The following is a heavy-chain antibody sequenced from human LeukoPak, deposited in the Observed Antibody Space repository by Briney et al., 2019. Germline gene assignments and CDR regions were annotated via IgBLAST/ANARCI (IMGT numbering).Heavy chain of an antibody. V-gene: IGHV3-21*01. CDR1: GFTFSSYA. CDR3: ARAPALWFGEFMGGADAFDI. J-gene: IGHJ3*02. CDR2: ISSSSSYI. D-gene: IGHD3-10*01. Sequence: PGGSLRLSCAASGFTFSSYAMSWVRQAPGKGLEWVSSISSSSSYIYYADSVKGRFTISRDNAKNSLYLQMNSLRAEDTAVYYCARAPALWFGEFMGGADAFDIWGQGTMVTVSS.